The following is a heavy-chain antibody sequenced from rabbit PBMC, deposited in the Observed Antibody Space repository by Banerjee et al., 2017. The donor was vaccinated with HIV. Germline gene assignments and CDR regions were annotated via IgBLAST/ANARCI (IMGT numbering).Heavy chain of an antibody. Sequence: QSLEESGGDLVKPGASLTLTCTASGFSFSSSYYMCWVRQAPGKGLEWIACIYAGSSGSTYYASWAKGRFTISKTSSTTVTLQMTSLTAADTATYFCAREAPGGDFNLWGPGTLVTVS. J-gene: IGHJ4*01. CDR1: GFSFSSSYY. CDR2: IYAGSSGST. V-gene: IGHV1S40*01. CDR3: AREAPGGDFNL.